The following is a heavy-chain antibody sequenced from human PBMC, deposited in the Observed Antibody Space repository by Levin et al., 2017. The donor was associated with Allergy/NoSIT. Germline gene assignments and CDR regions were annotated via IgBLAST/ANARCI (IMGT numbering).Heavy chain of an antibody. Sequence: ETLSLTCTVSGGSISSGDYYWSWIRQPPGKGLVWVSRINSDGSSTSYADSVKGRLTISRDNAKNTLYLQMNSLRAEDTAVYYCARGGSSGGWFDPWGQGTLVTVSS. J-gene: IGHJ5*02. V-gene: IGHV3-74*01. D-gene: IGHD6-25*01. CDR1: GGSISSGDYY. CDR2: INSDGSST. CDR3: ARGGSSGGWFDP.